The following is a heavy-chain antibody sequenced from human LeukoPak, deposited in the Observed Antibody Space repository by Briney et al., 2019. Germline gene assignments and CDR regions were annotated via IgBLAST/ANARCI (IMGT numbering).Heavy chain of an antibody. V-gene: IGHV4-39*02. D-gene: IGHD6-19*01. CDR2: IYYSGST. J-gene: IGHJ4*02. Sequence: PSETLSLTCTDSGGSISSSSYYWGWIRQPPGKGLEWIGNIYYSGSTYYNPSLKSRVTISVDTSKNHFSLKLSSVTAADTAVFYCARYDAYNSGWYDYWGQGTLVTVSS. CDR1: GGSISSSSYY. CDR3: ARYDAYNSGWYDY.